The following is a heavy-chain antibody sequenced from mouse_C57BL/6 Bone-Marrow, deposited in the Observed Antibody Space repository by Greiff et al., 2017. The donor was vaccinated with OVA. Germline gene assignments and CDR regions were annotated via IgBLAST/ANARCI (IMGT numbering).Heavy chain of an antibody. CDR2: IYPGSGST. J-gene: IGHJ4*01. Sequence: VQLQQSGAELVKPGASVKMSCKASGYTFTSYWITWVKQRPGQGLEWIGDIYPGSGSTNYNEKFKSKATLTVDTSSSTAYMQLSSLTSEDSAVYYCARWTTDYAMDYWGQGTSVTVSS. D-gene: IGHD1-1*01. CDR3: ARWTTDYAMDY. V-gene: IGHV1-55*01. CDR1: GYTFTSYW.